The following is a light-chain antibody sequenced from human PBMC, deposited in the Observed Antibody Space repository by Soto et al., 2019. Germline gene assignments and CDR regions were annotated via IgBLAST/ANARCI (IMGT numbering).Light chain of an antibody. J-gene: IGLJ3*02. CDR2: GTN. V-gene: IGLV1-44*01. Sequence: QSALTQPPSASGTPGQRVTISCSGSSSNIGINTVNWYQQLPGTAPKLLIYGTNQRPSGVPDRFSGSKSGTSGSLAISGLQSEDEADYYCAAWDDGLNGWVFGGGTKVTVL. CDR3: AAWDDGLNGWV. CDR1: SSNIGINT.